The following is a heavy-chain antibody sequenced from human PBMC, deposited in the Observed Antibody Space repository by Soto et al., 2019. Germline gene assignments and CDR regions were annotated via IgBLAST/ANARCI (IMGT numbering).Heavy chain of an antibody. J-gene: IGHJ5*02. CDR3: ARDPNYDILANLKTGNNWFDP. CDR1: GYTFTSYA. D-gene: IGHD3-9*01. V-gene: IGHV1-3*01. Sequence: GASVKVSCKASGYTFTSYAMHWVRQAPGQRLEWMGWINAGNGNTKYSQKLQGRVTITRDTSASTAYMELSSLRSEDTAVYYCARDPNYDILANLKTGNNWFDPWGQGTLVTVSS. CDR2: INAGNGNT.